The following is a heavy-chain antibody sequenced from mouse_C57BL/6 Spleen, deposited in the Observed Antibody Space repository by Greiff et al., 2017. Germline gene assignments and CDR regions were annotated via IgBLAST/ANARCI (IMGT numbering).Heavy chain of an antibody. CDR1: GFSFNTYA. Sequence: EVQLVESGGGLVQPQGSLKLSCAASGFSFNTYAMNWVRQAPGKGLEWVARIRSKSNNYATYYADSVKDRFTISRDDSESMLYLQMNNLKTEDTARYYWLSHYYGSIYAMDYGGQGTSVTVSS. D-gene: IGHD1-1*01. J-gene: IGHJ4*01. CDR2: IRSKSNNYAT. V-gene: IGHV10-1*01. CDR3: LSHYYGSIYAMDY.